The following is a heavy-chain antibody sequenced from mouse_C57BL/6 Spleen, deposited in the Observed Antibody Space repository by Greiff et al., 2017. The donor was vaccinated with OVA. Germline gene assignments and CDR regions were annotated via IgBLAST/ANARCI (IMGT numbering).Heavy chain of an antibody. CDR3: ASGGYYWYFDV. CDR1: GYTFTDYY. CDR2: IYPGSGNT. Sequence: VQLQQSGAELVRPGASVKLSCKASGYTFTDYYINWVKQRPGQGLEWIARIYPGSGNTYYNEKFKGKATLTAEKSSSTAYMQLSSLTSEDSAVYFCASGGYYWYFDVWGTGTTVTVSS. D-gene: IGHD1-1*02. V-gene: IGHV1-76*01. J-gene: IGHJ1*03.